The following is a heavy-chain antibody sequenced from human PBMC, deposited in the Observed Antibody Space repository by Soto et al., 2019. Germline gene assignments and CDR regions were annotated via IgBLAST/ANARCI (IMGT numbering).Heavy chain of an antibody. Sequence: GGSLRLACAASGFTFSTYGMHWVRQAPGKGLEWVALISYDGSNRNSADSVKGRFTISRDNSKNTLYLQMNSLRVEDTAVYYCAKDEVRTPSLYAQDVWGQGTTVTVSS. CDR2: ISYDGSNR. D-gene: IGHD3-3*01. J-gene: IGHJ6*02. V-gene: IGHV3-30*18. CDR1: GFTFSTYG. CDR3: AKDEVRTPSLYAQDV.